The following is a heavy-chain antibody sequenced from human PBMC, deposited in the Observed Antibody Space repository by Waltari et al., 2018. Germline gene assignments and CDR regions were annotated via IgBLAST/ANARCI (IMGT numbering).Heavy chain of an antibody. CDR1: GFTFSSYA. J-gene: IGHJ4*02. D-gene: IGHD2-21*01. CDR3: AKDAPYSGDYFDY. V-gene: IGHV3-23*03. CDR2: IYSGGST. Sequence: EVQLLESGGGLVQPGGSLRLSCAASGFTFSSYAMSWVRQAPGKGLEWVSVIYSGGSTYYADSVKGRFTISRDNSKNTLYLQMNSLRAEDTAVYYCAKDAPYSGDYFDYWGQGTLVTVSS.